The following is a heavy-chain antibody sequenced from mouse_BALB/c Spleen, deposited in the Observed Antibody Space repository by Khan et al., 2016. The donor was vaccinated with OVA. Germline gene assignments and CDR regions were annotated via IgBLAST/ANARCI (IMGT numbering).Heavy chain of an antibody. CDR2: INPSTGYT. D-gene: IGHD1-1*01. CDR1: GYTFINYW. V-gene: IGHV1-7*01. CDR3: ARRGLRWDFDY. Sequence: VQLQQSGAELAKPGASVKMSCKVSGYTFINYWILWVKQRPGQGLEWIGSINPSTGYTEYNQNFKDKATLTADKSSSTAYMQLSSLTSEDSAVYYCARRGLRWDFDYWGQGTTLTVSS. J-gene: IGHJ2*01.